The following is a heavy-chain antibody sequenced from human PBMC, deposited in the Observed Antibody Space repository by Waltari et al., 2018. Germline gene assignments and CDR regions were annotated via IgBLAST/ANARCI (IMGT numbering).Heavy chain of an antibody. CDR3: AREGRSSSWYPPFDY. CDR2: IIPIFGTA. D-gene: IGHD6-13*01. V-gene: IGHV1-69*14. CDR1: GGTFSSYA. Sequence: QVQLVQSGAEVKKPGSSVKVSCTASGGTFSSYAIRWVRQAPGQGLEWMGGIIPIFGTANYAQKFQGRVTITADKSTSTAYMELSSLRSEDTAVYYCAREGRSSSWYPPFDYWGQGTLVTVSS. J-gene: IGHJ4*02.